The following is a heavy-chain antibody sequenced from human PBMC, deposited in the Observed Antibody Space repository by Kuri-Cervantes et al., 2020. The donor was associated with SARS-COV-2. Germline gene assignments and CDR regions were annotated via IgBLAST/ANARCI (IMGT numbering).Heavy chain of an antibody. CDR3: ARATLVRYFDC. Sequence: CTVSGGSITSDYLWGWIRQPPGKGREWLGNSFYSGSTFYNPSLKSRVTISVDTSKNQFSLELSSVTAADTAVYYCARATLVRYFDCLSQGTTVTVSS. CDR2: SFYSGST. D-gene: IGHD2-2*01. J-gene: IGHJ4*03. V-gene: IGHV4-39*01. CDR1: GGSITSDYL.